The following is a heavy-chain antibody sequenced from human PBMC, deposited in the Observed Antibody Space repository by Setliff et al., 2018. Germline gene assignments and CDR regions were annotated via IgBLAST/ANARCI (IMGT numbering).Heavy chain of an antibody. V-gene: IGHV3-23*01. Sequence: PGGSLRLSCAASGFTFSAYAMSWVRQSPGKGLEWVSAISPIGDSTYYLDSVKGRFTISRDNSKNTLHLQMNSLRAEDTAMYYCAKDDLGFAAAGTNVVFNYWGQGTLVTVSS. J-gene: IGHJ4*02. CDR1: GFTFSAYA. CDR2: ISPIGDST. CDR3: AKDDLGFAAAGTNVVFNY. D-gene: IGHD6-13*01.